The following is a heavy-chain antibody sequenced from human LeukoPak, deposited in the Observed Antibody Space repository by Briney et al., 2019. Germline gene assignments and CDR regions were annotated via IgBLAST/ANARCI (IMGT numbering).Heavy chain of an antibody. CDR1: GGTFSSYA. V-gene: IGHV1-69*04. Sequence: ASVKVSCKASGGTFSSYAISWVRQAPGQGLEWMGRIIPILGIANYAQKFQGRVTITADKSTSTAYMELSSLRSEDTAVYYCARGDCSSTSCYWDRSVDYWGQGTLVTVSS. CDR3: ARGDCSSTSCYWDRSVDY. D-gene: IGHD2-2*01. CDR2: IIPILGIA. J-gene: IGHJ4*02.